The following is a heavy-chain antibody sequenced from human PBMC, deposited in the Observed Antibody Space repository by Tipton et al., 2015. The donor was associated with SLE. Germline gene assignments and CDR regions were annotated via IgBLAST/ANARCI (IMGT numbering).Heavy chain of an antibody. V-gene: IGHV4-59*11. CDR3: ARGSGSSSAHYYYYYMDV. J-gene: IGHJ6*03. CDR2: VSYSGIT. CDR1: GGSISSHF. Sequence: TLSLTCTVSGGSISSHFWSWIRQPPGKGLEWVGYVSYSGITNYNPSLKSRVTISVDTSKNQFSLKLSSVTAADTAVYYCARGSGSSSAHYYYYYMDVWGKGTTVTVSS. D-gene: IGHD6-6*01.